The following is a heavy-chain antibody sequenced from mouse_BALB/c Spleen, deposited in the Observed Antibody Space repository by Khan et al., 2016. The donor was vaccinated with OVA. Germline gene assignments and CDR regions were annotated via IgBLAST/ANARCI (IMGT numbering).Heavy chain of an antibody. CDR1: GFTFSSYS. CDR2: ISSVGDYT. D-gene: IGHD2-13*01. CDR3: TNHLSDSFVY. V-gene: IGHV5-6*01. Sequence: EVELVESGGDLVKPGGSLKLSCAASGFTFSSYSMSWVRQTPDKRLEWVTTISSVGDYTYYQDSVKGRFTISRDNAKNTLYLQMSSLKSEDTAMFCGTNHLSDSFVYWGQGTMLTVSS. J-gene: IGHJ3*01.